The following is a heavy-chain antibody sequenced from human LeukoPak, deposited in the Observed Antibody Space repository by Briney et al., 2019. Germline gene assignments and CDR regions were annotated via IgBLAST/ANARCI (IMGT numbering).Heavy chain of an antibody. Sequence: LSGGSLRLSCAASGFTFSSYSMNWVRQARGKGVEWGSYISSSSSTIYYADSVKGRFTISRDNAKNTLYLQMKSLRAEDTAVYYCAKGGGYEAQYYYYYLDVWGKGTTVTISS. CDR2: ISSSSSTI. V-gene: IGHV3-48*01. CDR1: GFTFSSYS. CDR3: AKGGGYEAQYYYYYLDV. D-gene: IGHD5-12*01. J-gene: IGHJ6*03.